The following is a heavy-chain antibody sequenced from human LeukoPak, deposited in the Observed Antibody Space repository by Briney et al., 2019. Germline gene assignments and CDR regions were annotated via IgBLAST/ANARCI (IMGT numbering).Heavy chain of an antibody. J-gene: IGHJ4*02. Sequence: SETLSLTCTVSGGSISSYYWSWIRQPPGKGLEWIGYIYYSGSTNCNPSLKSRVTISVDTSKNQFSLKLSSVTAADTAVYYCARDDRTKYYFDYWGQGTLVTVSS. CDR2: IYYSGST. CDR1: GGSISSYY. CDR3: ARDDRTKYYFDY. V-gene: IGHV4-59*01. D-gene: IGHD1-14*01.